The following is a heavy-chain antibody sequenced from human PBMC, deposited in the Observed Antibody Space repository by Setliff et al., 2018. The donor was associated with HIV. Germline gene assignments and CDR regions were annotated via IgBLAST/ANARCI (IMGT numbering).Heavy chain of an antibody. D-gene: IGHD3-3*01. CDR2: IYYSLIT. J-gene: IGHJ3*02. CDR3: ARDEITIFGEHDAFDI. V-gene: IGHV4-59*11. CDR1: GVSISIHY. Sequence: SYTLSLTCTFSGVSISIHYLIWILQPPGNFLEWIGIIYYSLITNYNPSLKSRVTISVYTSNNQFSLKMSSVTSSDTAVYYCARDEITIFGEHDAFDIWGKGKMVTVSS.